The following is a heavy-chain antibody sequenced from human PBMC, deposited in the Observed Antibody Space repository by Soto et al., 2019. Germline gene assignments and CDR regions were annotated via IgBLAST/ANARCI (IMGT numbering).Heavy chain of an antibody. Sequence: GSLRLSCAASGFTFSSYAMSWVRQAPGKGLEWVSAISGSGGSTYYADSVQGRVTISRDNSKNTLYLQMNSLRAEDTAVYYCAKDLSSSWYDFDSWGQGTLVTVSS. CDR2: ISGSGGST. J-gene: IGHJ4*02. CDR1: GFTFSSYA. CDR3: AKDLSSSWYDFDS. V-gene: IGHV3-23*01. D-gene: IGHD6-13*01.